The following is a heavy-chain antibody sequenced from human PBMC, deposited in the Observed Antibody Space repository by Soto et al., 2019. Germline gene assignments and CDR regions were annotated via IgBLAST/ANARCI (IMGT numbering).Heavy chain of an antibody. CDR1: GGSMSSYY. Sequence: QVQLQESGPGLVKPSETLSLTCTVSGGSMSSYYWSWIRQPPGKGLEWIGYIYYSGSTNYNPSLKMRVTISVDTSTNQFSLKLSSVTAADTAVYYCARLWGWFGDYWGQGTLVTVSS. D-gene: IGHD3-10*01. J-gene: IGHJ4*02. CDR2: IYYSGST. CDR3: ARLWGWFGDY. V-gene: IGHV4-59*08.